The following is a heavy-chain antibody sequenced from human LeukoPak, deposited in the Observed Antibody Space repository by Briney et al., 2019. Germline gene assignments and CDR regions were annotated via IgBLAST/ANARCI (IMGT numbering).Heavy chain of an antibody. Sequence: ASVTVSCKASGYTFTSYGISWVRQAPGQGLEWMGWISAYNGNTNYAQKLQGRVTMTTDTSTSTAYMELRSLRSDDTAVYYCARDSRTPTNYDILTGYYRSFDYWGQGTLVTVSS. CDR2: ISAYNGNT. CDR3: ARDSRTPTNYDILTGYYRSFDY. J-gene: IGHJ4*02. D-gene: IGHD3-9*01. CDR1: GYTFTSYG. V-gene: IGHV1-18*01.